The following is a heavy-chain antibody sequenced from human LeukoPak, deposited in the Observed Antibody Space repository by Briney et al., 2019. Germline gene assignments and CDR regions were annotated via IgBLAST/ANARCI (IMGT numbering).Heavy chain of an antibody. D-gene: IGHD3-22*01. Sequence: GGSLRLSCAASGFTFSSYEMNWVRQAPGKGLEWVAIIWYDGSHKYYADSVKGRFTISRDNSKNTLYLEMNSLRVEDTAVYYCTRHDSSGYNQFWGQGTLVTVSS. CDR3: TRHDSSGYNQF. J-gene: IGHJ4*02. CDR2: IWYDGSHK. V-gene: IGHV3-33*08. CDR1: GFTFSSYE.